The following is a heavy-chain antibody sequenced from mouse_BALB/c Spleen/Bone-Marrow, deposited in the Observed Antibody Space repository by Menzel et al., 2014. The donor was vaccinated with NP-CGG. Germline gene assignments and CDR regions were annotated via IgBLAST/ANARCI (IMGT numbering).Heavy chain of an antibody. J-gene: IGHJ1*01. CDR1: GFTFTDYY. V-gene: IGHV7-3*02. CDR3: ARDMCDGLRWYFDV. CDR2: IRNKANGYTT. Sequence: VQLKESGGGLVQPGGSLRLSCATSGFTFTDYYMSWVRQPPGKALEWLGFIRNKANGYTTDYSASVKGRFTISRDNSQSILYLQMNTLRAEDSATYYCARDMCDGLRWYFDVWGAGTTVTVS. D-gene: IGHD2-3*01.